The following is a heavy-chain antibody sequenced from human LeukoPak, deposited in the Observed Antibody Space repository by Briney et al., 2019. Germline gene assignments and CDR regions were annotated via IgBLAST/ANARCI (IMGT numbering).Heavy chain of an antibody. CDR1: GFTFDDYG. V-gene: IGHV3-20*04. D-gene: IGHD2-8*01. Sequence: PGGSLRLSCAASGFTFDDYGMSWVRQAPGKGLEWVSGINWNGGSTGYADSVKGRFTISRDNAKNSLYLQMNSLRAEDTALYYCARDMPGYCTNGVCSFNAFDIWGQGTMVTVSS. CDR2: INWNGGST. J-gene: IGHJ3*02. CDR3: ARDMPGYCTNGVCSFNAFDI.